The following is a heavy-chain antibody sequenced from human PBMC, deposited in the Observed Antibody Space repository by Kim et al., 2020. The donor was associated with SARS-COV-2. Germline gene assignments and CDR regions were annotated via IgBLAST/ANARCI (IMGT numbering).Heavy chain of an antibody. J-gene: IGHJ4*02. D-gene: IGHD2-15*01. V-gene: IGHV3-23*03. CDR3: AKDSGGNPGDY. CDR1: GFTFTSSA. Sequence: GGSLRLSCAASGFTFTSSAMSWVRQAPGKGLEWVSVIYSGGSSTYYADSVKGRFTISRDDSKNMLYLQMNSLRAEDTAVYYCAKDSGGNPGDYWGQGTLVSVSS. CDR2: IYSGGSST.